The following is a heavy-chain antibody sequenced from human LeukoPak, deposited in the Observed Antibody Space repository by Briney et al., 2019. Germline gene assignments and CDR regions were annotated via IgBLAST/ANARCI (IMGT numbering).Heavy chain of an antibody. CDR3: ARDSVGATFDY. J-gene: IGHJ4*02. D-gene: IGHD1-26*01. CDR2: ISYDGRNK. CDR1: GFTFSSYG. Sequence: GGSLRLSCAASGFTFSSYGMHWVRQAPGKGLEWVAVISYDGRNKYYADSVKGRFTISRDNSKNTLYLQMNSLRAEDTAVYYCARDSVGATFDYWGQGTLVTVPS. V-gene: IGHV3-30*03.